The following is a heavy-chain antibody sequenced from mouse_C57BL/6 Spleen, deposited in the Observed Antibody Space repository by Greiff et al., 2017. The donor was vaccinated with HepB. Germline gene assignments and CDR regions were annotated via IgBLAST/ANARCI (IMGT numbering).Heavy chain of an antibody. CDR1: GFTFSSYA. CDR2: ISDGGSYT. Sequence: DVKLVESGGGLVKPGGSLKLSCAASGFTFSSYAMSWVRQTPEKRLEWVATISDGGSYTYYPDNVKGRFTISRDNAKNNLYLQMSHLKSEDTAMYYCARDPSNYGGAMDYWGQGTSGTVSS. J-gene: IGHJ4*01. CDR3: ARDPSNYGGAMDY. V-gene: IGHV5-4*01. D-gene: IGHD2-5*01.